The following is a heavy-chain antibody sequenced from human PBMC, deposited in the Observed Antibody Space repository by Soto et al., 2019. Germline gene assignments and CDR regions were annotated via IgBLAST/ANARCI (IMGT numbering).Heavy chain of an antibody. CDR3: ARHNFGFWTTGYYYMDV. J-gene: IGHJ6*03. CDR1: GGSISSYY. CDR2: IYYSGST. D-gene: IGHD4-17*01. V-gene: IGHV4-59*08. Sequence: QVQLQESGPGLVKPSETLSLTCTVSGGSISSYYWSWIRQPPGKGLEWIGYIYYSGSTNYNPSLKSRVTISVDTSKNQFSLKLSSVTAADTAVYYCARHNFGFWTTGYYYMDVWGKGTTVTVSS.